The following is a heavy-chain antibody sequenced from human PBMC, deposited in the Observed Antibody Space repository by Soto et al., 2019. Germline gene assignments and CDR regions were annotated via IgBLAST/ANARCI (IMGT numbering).Heavy chain of an antibody. CDR2: IYWDDDK. V-gene: IGHV2-5*02. CDR1: GFSLSTDGAG. D-gene: IGHD3-3*01. CDR3: AHRSRSYFWSGTFDH. J-gene: IGHJ4*02. Sequence: QITLKESGPTLVKPTQTLTLTCTFSGFSLSTDGAGVGWIRQPPGKALEWLALIYWDDDKRYSPSLRTRIFITKDTSKNQVVLTLTNVDPVDTATYYCAHRSRSYFWSGTFDHWGQGTLVTVSS.